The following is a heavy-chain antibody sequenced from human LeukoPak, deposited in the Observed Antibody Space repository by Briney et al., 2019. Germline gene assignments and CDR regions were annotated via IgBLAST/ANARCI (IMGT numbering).Heavy chain of an antibody. D-gene: IGHD2-2*01. CDR1: GGSISSSIYY. J-gene: IGHJ5*02. V-gene: IGHV4-39*01. Sequence: SETLSLTCSVYGGSISSSIYYWGWIRQPPGKGLEWIGSIYYSGSTYYNPSLKSRVTISLDMSKNQFSLKLSSVTAADTAMYYCARQTAMPNNWFDPWGQGTLVTVSS. CDR3: ARQTAMPNNWFDP. CDR2: IYYSGST.